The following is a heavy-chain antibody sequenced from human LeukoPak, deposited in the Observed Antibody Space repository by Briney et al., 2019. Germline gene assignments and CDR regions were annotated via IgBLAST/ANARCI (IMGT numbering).Heavy chain of an antibody. CDR1: GSSMSSDYY. Sequence: PSETLSLTCTVSGSSMSSDYYWGWIRQPPGKGLEWIGSISDSGSAYYDPSLKSRVVISVDPSKKQFSLKVTSVTAADTAVYYCAALSGWPYYFDYWGQGTLVTVSS. CDR3: AALSGWPYYFDY. V-gene: IGHV4-38-2*02. J-gene: IGHJ4*02. D-gene: IGHD6-19*01. CDR2: ISDSGSA.